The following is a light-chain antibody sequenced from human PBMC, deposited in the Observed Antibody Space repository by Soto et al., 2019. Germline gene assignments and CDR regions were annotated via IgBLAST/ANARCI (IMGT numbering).Light chain of an antibody. CDR1: QSISRY. Sequence: IVLTQSPGTLSLSPGERTTLSCRASQSISRYLAWYQQKPGQGPRLLIYGASSRATGTPDRFSGSGSGTEFTLTISRPQSEDFAVYYCQQYNSWPRSFGQGTKVDIK. V-gene: IGKV3D-15*01. CDR2: GAS. CDR3: QQYNSWPRS. J-gene: IGKJ1*01.